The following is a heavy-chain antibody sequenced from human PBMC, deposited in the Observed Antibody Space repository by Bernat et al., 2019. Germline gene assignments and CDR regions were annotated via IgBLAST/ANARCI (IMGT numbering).Heavy chain of an antibody. Sequence: VQLVESGGGLVQPGGSLRLSCTASGFTFSTYWMTWVRQAPGKGLEWVAVISYDGSNKYYADSVKGRFTISRDNSKNTLYLQMNSLRAEDTAVYYCAKDLERWLRTFNFFDPWGQGTLVTVSS. V-gene: IGHV3-30*18. D-gene: IGHD5-12*01. J-gene: IGHJ5*02. CDR1: GFTFSTYW. CDR3: AKDLERWLRTFNFFDP. CDR2: ISYDGSNK.